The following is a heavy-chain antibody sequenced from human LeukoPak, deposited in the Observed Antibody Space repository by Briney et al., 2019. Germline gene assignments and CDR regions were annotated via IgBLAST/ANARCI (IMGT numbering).Heavy chain of an antibody. CDR2: IYTGDNT. V-gene: IGHV4-4*08. CDR1: GASLTSYY. CDR3: VREVGANWFDP. J-gene: IGHJ5*02. Sequence: PSETLSLTCAVSGASLTSYYWSWVRQPPGKSLEWIGYIYTGDNTNYNPSLKSRVTISLDMSKNQFSLKLNSVSAADTAAYYCVREVGANWFDPWGQGTLVTVSS. D-gene: IGHD1-26*01.